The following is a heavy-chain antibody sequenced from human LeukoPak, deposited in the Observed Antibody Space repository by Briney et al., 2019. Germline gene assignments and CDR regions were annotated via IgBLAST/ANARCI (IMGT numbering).Heavy chain of an antibody. V-gene: IGHV7-4-1*02. D-gene: IGHD5-18*01. J-gene: IGHJ6*02. CDR1: GYTFTSYA. CDR2: INTNTGNP. Sequence: ASVNVSCKASGYTFTSYAMNWVRQAPGQGLEWMGWINTNTGNPTYAQGFTGRFVFSLDTSVSTAYLQISSLKAEDTAVYYCARAEDVDTATRGYYYYYGMDVWGQGTTVTVSS. CDR3: ARAEDVDTATRGYYYYYGMDV.